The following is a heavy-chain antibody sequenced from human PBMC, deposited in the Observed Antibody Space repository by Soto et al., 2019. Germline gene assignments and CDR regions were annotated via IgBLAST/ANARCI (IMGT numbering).Heavy chain of an antibody. V-gene: IGHV1-69*01. D-gene: IGHD6-13*01. CDR1: RGTFSSYA. Sequence: SVKFSCKASRGTFSSYAISWVRQAPGQGLEWMGGIIPIFGTANYAQKFQGRVTITADESTSTAYMELSSLRSEDTAVYYCACYPAAGQYYFDYWGQGTLVTVSS. CDR3: ACYPAAGQYYFDY. CDR2: IIPIFGTA. J-gene: IGHJ4*02.